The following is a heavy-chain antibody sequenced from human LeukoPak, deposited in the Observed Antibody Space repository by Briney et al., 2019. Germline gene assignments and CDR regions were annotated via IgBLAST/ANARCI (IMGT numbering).Heavy chain of an antibody. Sequence: ASVKVSCKASGYTFTSYAMHWVRQAPGQRLEWMGWINAGNGNTKYSQEFQGRVTMTTDTSTSTAYMELRSLRSDDTAVYYCARFTYYYYYYYMDVWGKGTTVTVSS. J-gene: IGHJ6*03. V-gene: IGHV1-3*01. CDR1: GYTFTSYA. CDR3: ARFTYYYYYYYMDV. CDR2: INAGNGNT.